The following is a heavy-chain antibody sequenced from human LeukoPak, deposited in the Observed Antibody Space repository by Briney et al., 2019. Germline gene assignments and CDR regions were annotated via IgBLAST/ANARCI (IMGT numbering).Heavy chain of an antibody. D-gene: IGHD2-15*01. Sequence: ASVKVSCKASGGTFSSYAISWVRQAPGQGLEWMGGIIPIFGTANYAQKFQGRVTITVGESTSTAYMELSSLRSEDTAVYYCARVRPFSGGSGYDYWGQGTLVTVSS. CDR2: IIPIFGTA. V-gene: IGHV1-69*13. J-gene: IGHJ4*02. CDR1: GGTFSSYA. CDR3: ARVRPFSGGSGYDY.